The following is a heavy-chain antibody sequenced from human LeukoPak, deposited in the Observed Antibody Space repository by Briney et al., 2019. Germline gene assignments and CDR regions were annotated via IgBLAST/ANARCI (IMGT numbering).Heavy chain of an antibody. CDR1: GYTFNTYG. Sequence: ASVKVSCKASGYTFNTYGFSWERQAPGQGLEWMGWINAYNGNTNYAQKLQGRVTMTTETSTSTAYMELRSLRSDDTAVYYCARRQGTTLSFDYWGQGTLVTVSS. V-gene: IGHV1-18*01. CDR2: INAYNGNT. CDR3: ARRQGTTLSFDY. J-gene: IGHJ4*02. D-gene: IGHD1-1*01.